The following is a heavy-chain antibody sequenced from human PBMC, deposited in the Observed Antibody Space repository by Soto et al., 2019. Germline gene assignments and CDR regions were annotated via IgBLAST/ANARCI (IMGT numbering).Heavy chain of an antibody. CDR1: GYTFTSYY. J-gene: IGHJ4*02. CDR2: INPSGGRT. V-gene: IGHV1-46*03. D-gene: IGHD3-10*01. Sequence: GASVKVSCKASGYTFTSYYMHWVRQAPGQGLEWMGIINPSGGRTSYAQKFQGRVTMTKDTSTSTVYMELSSLRSEDTAVYYCARWNYYYGSGSVLTPWGQGTLLTISS. CDR3: ARWNYYYGSGSVLTP.